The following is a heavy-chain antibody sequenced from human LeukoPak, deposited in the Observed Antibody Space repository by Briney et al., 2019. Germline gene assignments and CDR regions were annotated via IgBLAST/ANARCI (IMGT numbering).Heavy chain of an antibody. D-gene: IGHD2-8*02. CDR1: GFTFSSYG. J-gene: IGHJ2*01. CDR2: ISYEGSNK. CDR3: ARDGAFTGPHWWFDL. V-gene: IGHV3-30*03. Sequence: GGSLRLSCVASGFTFSSYGMHWVRQAPGKGLEWVAVISYEGSNKYYADSVKGRFTISRDNSKNTLYLQMNSLRAEDTAVYYCARDGAFTGPHWWFDLWGRGTLVTVSS.